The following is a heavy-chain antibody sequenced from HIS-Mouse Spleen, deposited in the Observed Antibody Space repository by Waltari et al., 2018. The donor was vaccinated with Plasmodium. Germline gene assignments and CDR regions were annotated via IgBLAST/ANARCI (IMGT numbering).Heavy chain of an antibody. V-gene: IGHV4-39*01. D-gene: IGHD4-4*01. CDR1: GGSISSSSYY. CDR2: FYYSGST. J-gene: IGHJ6*02. CDR3: ASLPRVEEVTTPFYYYYGMDV. Sequence: QLQLQESGPGLVKPSETLSLTCTVSGGSISSSSYYWGWIRQPPGKGLEWFGSFYYSGSTYYNTPLKSRVTISVATPKNRFSLKRISVTAADTSVYYCASLPRVEEVTTPFYYYYGMDVWGQGTTVTVSS.